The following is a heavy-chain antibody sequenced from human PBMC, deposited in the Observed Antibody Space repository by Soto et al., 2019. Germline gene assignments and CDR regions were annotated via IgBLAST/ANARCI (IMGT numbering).Heavy chain of an antibody. Sequence: TLSLTCTVSGGSISSSSYYWGWIRQPPGKGLEWIGSIYYSGSTYYNPSLKSRVTISVDTSKNQFSLKLSSVTAADTAVYYCAGSGYLHYYYYYGMDVWGQGTTVTVSS. D-gene: IGHD3-3*01. V-gene: IGHV4-39*01. CDR2: IYYSGST. CDR1: GGSISSSSYY. J-gene: IGHJ6*02. CDR3: AGSGYLHYYYYYGMDV.